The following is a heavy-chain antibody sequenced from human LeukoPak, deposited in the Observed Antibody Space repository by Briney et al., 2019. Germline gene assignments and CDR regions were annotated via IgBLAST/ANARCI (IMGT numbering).Heavy chain of an antibody. CDR1: GDSISGYY. V-gene: IGHV4-4*07. J-gene: IGHJ4*02. D-gene: IGHD2-15*01. Sequence: PSETLSLTCSVSGDSISGYYWSWIRQPAGKGLEWIGRLYTSGSTNYNPSLKSRVTISVDTSKNQFSLKLSSVTAADTAVYYCARLGPYYCSGGSCYQYYFDYWGQGTLVTVSS. CDR2: LYTSGST. CDR3: ARLGPYYCSGGSCYQYYFDY.